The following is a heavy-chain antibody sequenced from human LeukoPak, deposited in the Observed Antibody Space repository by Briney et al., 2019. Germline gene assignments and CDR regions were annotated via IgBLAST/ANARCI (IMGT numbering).Heavy chain of an antibody. CDR1: GGSISSYY. CDR2: IYYSGST. D-gene: IGHD3-10*01. J-gene: IGHJ4*02. CDR3: ARVAGEVRGVHGDLLDY. Sequence: SETLSLTCTVSGGSISSYYWSWIRQPPGKGLEWIGYIYYSGSTNYNPSLKSRVTISVDTSKNQFSLKLSSVTAADTAVYYCARVAGEVRGVHGDLLDYWGQGTLVTVSS. V-gene: IGHV4-59*01.